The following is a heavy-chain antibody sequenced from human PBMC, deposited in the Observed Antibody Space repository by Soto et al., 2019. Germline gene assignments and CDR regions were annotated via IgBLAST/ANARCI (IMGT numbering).Heavy chain of an antibody. CDR3: ASGSAAGSLIEAYYYGMEV. Sequence: TSETLSLTCTVSGGSISSGDYYWSWIRQPPGKGLEWIGYIYYSGSTYYNPSLKSRVTISVDTSKNQVSLKLRPVTAADRAEYYCASGSAAGSLIEAYYYGMEVWGQGTKVTVS. CDR2: IYYSGST. J-gene: IGHJ6*02. V-gene: IGHV4-30-4*01. CDR1: GGSISSGDYY. D-gene: IGHD6-13*01.